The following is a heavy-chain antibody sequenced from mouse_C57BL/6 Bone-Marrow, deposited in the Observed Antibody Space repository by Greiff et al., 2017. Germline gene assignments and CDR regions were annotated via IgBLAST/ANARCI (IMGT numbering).Heavy chain of an antibody. V-gene: IGHV14-4*01. D-gene: IGHD2-2*01. Sequence: VHVKQSGAELVRPGASVKLSCTASGFNIKDDYMHWVKQRPEQGLEWIGWIDPENGDTEYASKFQGKATITADPSSNTAYLQLSSLTSEDTAVYYCTTRGSYGCFDYWGQGTTLTVSS. J-gene: IGHJ2*01. CDR3: TTRGSYGCFDY. CDR2: IDPENGDT. CDR1: GFNIKDDY.